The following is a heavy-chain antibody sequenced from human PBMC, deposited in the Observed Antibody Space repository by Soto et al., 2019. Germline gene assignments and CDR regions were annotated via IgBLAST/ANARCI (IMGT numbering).Heavy chain of an antibody. CDR3: ASDPPYFDYGDAVGPNWFDP. Sequence: GGSLRLSCAASGFTFSSYAMHWVRQAPGKGLEWVSVISYDGSNKYYADSVKGRFTISRDNSKNTLYLQMNSLRAEDTAVYYCASDPPYFDYGDAVGPNWFDPWGQGTLVTVSS. V-gene: IGHV3-30-3*01. CDR1: GFTFSSYA. CDR2: ISYDGSNK. D-gene: IGHD4-17*01. J-gene: IGHJ5*02.